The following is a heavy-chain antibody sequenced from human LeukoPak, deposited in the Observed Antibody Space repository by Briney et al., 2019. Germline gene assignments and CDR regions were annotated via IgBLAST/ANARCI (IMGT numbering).Heavy chain of an antibody. CDR3: ARSPFSGDDDAFDI. Sequence: ASVKVSCKASGYTFTYRYLHWVRQAPGQALEWMGWITPFNGNTNYAQQFQDRVTITRDRSRNTVYMELNSLRFEDTAMYYCARSPFSGDDDAFDIWGQGTMVTVSS. V-gene: IGHV1-45*02. CDR2: ITPFNGNT. J-gene: IGHJ3*02. CDR1: GYTFTYRY. D-gene: IGHD5-12*01.